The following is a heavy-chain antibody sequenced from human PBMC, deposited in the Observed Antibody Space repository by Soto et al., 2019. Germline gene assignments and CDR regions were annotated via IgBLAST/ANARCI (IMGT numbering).Heavy chain of an antibody. CDR3: ARGPRTVSFDY. CDR2: ISYDGSNK. D-gene: IGHD1-1*01. Sequence: GGSLRLSCAASGFTFSSYAMHWVRQAPGKGLEWVAVISYDGSNKYYADSVKGRFTISRDNSKNTLYLQMNSLRAEDTAVYYCARGPRTVSFDYWGQGTLVTVSS. V-gene: IGHV3-30-3*01. CDR1: GFTFSSYA. J-gene: IGHJ4*02.